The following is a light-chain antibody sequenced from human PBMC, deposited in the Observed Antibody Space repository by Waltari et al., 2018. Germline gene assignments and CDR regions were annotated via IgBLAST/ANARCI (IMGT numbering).Light chain of an antibody. V-gene: IGKV1-8*01. J-gene: IGKJ1*01. CDR2: AAS. CDR1: QGISSY. Sequence: AIRITQSPSSLSASTGDRVTITCRASQGISSYLAWYQQKPGKAPKLLIYAASTLQSGVPSRFSGSGSGTDFTRTISCLQSEDFATYSCQHYYSYPRTFGQGTKVEIK. CDR3: QHYYSYPRT.